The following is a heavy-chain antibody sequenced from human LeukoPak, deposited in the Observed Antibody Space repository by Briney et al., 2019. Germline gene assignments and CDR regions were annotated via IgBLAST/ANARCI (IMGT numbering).Heavy chain of an antibody. CDR2: TYYRSKWYN. V-gene: IGHV6-1*01. J-gene: IGHJ4*02. Sequence: TSQTLSLTCVISGDSVSSNSAAWNWIRQSPSGGLEWLGRTYYRSKWYNDYAVSVKSRITINPDTSKNQFFLQLNSVTPEDTAVYYCARETSHFDYWGQGTLVTVSS. CDR1: GDSVSSNSAA. CDR3: ARETSHFDY.